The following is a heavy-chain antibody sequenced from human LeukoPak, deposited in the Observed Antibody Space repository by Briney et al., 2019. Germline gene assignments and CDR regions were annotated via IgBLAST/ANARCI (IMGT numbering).Heavy chain of an antibody. J-gene: IGHJ1*01. CDR1: GFTFSSYS. V-gene: IGHV3-66*01. D-gene: IGHD3-10*01. CDR2: IYSGGST. CDR3: ARRGSYYHGYFQH. Sequence: GGSLRLSCAASGFTFSSYSMNWVRQAPGKGLEWVSVIYSGGSTYYADSVKGRYTISRDNSKNTLYLQMNSLRAEDTAVYYCARRGSYYHGYFQHWGQGTLVTVSS.